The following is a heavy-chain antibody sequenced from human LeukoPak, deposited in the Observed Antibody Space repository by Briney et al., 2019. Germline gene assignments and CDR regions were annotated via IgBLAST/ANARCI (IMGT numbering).Heavy chain of an antibody. CDR2: TRNKAETYTT. CDR3: IAMIREVGY. Sequence: GGSLRLSCAPSGFTFSDHYMDWVRQAPGKGLEWVGRTRNKAETYTTEYAASVKGRFIISRDFTRNSLYLQMNTLKIEDTAVYYCIAMIREVGYWGQGTLVTVSS. V-gene: IGHV3-72*01. J-gene: IGHJ4*02. CDR1: GFTFSDHY. D-gene: IGHD3-10*01.